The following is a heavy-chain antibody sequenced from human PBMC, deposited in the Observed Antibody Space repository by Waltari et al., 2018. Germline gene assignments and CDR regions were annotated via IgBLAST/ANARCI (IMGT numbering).Heavy chain of an antibody. D-gene: IGHD5-18*01. J-gene: IGHJ4*02. CDR3: ARARDSYGPLNFDY. CDR1: GFTFSSYG. CDR2: IWYDGSNK. V-gene: IGHV3-33*01. Sequence: QVQLVESGGGVVQPGRSLRLSCAAAGFTFSSYGMHWVRQAPGKGLEWVAVIWYDGSNKYYADSVKGRFTISRDNSKNTLYLQMNSLRAEDTAVYYCARARDSYGPLNFDYWGQGTLVTVSS.